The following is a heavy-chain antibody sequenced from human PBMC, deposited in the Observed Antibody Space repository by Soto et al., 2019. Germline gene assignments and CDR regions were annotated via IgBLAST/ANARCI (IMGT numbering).Heavy chain of an antibody. CDR3: AKEGGLSGSYYISSSYYFDY. CDR1: GFTFSSYV. V-gene: IGHV3-30*18. D-gene: IGHD1-26*01. J-gene: IGHJ4*02. CDR2: ISYDGSNT. Sequence: QVQLVESGGGVVQPGRSLRLSCVASGFTFSSYVMHWFRQAPGKGLEWVAIISYDGSNTYYADSVKGRFTISRDNSKNTLYLQMNSLRAEDTSVYYCAKEGGLSGSYYISSSYYFDYWGQGTLVTGSS.